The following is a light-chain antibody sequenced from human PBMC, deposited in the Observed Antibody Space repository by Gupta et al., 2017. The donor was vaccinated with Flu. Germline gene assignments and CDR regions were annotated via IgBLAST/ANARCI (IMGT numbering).Light chain of an antibody. Sequence: PGTLSLSPGERATLSCRASQSVSSSYLAWYQQKPGQAPRLLIYGASSRATGIPDRFSGSGSGTDFTLTISRLEPEDFAVYYCQQYGSSRTFGQGTKLEIK. CDR3: QQYGSSRT. V-gene: IGKV3-20*01. J-gene: IGKJ2*01. CDR1: QSVSSSY. CDR2: GAS.